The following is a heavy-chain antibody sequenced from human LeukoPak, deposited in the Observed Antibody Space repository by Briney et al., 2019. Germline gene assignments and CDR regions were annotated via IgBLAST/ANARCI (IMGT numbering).Heavy chain of an antibody. CDR3: TPGTEQQWLSLDY. CDR1: GFIFSSYG. CDR2: IRSKTDGGTT. J-gene: IGHJ4*02. D-gene: IGHD6-19*01. V-gene: IGHV3-15*01. Sequence: PGRSLRLSCAASGFIFSSYGMHWVRQAPGKGLEWVGRIRSKTDGGTTDYAAPVKGRFTISRDESKNTLYLQMNSLKTEDTAVYYCTPGTEQQWLSLDYWGQGTLVTVSS.